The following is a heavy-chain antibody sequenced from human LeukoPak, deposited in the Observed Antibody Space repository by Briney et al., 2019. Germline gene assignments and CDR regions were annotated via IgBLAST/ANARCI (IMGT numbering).Heavy chain of an antibody. V-gene: IGHV1-69*13. CDR2: IIPIFGTA. J-gene: IGHJ3*02. Sequence: GASVKVSCKASGGTFSSYAISWVRQAPGQGLEWMGGIIPIFGTANYAQKLQGRVTITADESTSTAYMELSSLRSEDTAVYYCASGSSPDAFDIWGQGTMVTVSS. D-gene: IGHD1-26*01. CDR3: ASGSSPDAFDI. CDR1: GGTFSSYA.